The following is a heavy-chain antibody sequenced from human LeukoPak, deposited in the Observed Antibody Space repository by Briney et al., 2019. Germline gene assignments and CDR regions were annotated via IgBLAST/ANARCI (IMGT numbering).Heavy chain of an antibody. Sequence: GGSLRLSCAASGFTFSSSNMNWVRQAPGKGLEWVSYISSSSSTIYYADSVKGRFTISRDNAKNSLYLQMNSLRADDTAVYYCARDSYNGNDYYFDYWGQGTLVPVSS. CDR2: ISSSSSTI. CDR1: GFTFSSSN. CDR3: ARDSYNGNDYYFDY. J-gene: IGHJ4*02. V-gene: IGHV3-48*01. D-gene: IGHD5-24*01.